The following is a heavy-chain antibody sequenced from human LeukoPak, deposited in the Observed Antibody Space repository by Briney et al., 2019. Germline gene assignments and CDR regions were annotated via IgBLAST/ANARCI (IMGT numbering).Heavy chain of an antibody. CDR3: AREKIGTTDMDV. D-gene: IGHD1-1*01. Sequence: GASVKVSCKASGYSFTSNYIHWVRQAPGQGLEWMGMIYPRDGSTSYAQKFQGRVTMTRDNSISTAYMELSNLGSEDTAVYYCAREKIGTTDMDVWGQGTTVTISS. CDR1: GYSFTSNY. CDR2: IYPRDGST. V-gene: IGHV1-46*01. J-gene: IGHJ6*02.